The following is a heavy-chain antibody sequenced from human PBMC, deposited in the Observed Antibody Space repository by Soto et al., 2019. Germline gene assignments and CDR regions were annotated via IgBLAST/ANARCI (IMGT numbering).Heavy chain of an antibody. CDR1: GFTFSSYS. CDR3: ARGVAPFGVVISDDNWFDP. CDR2: ISSSSSYI. V-gene: IGHV3-21*01. J-gene: IGHJ5*02. Sequence: VGSLILSCSASGFTFSSYSMNWVRQAPGKWLEWVSSISSSSSYIYYADSVKGRFTISRDNAKNSLYLQMNSLRAEDTAVYYCARGVAPFGVVISDDNWFDPWGQGTLVTVSS. D-gene: IGHD3-3*01.